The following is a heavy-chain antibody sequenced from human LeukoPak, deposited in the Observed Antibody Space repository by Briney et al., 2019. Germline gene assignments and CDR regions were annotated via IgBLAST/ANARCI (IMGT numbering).Heavy chain of an antibody. D-gene: IGHD3-10*01. J-gene: IGHJ1*01. CDR2: INHSGIT. V-gene: IGHV4-34*01. Sequence: SETLSLTCAVYGRSFSGYYWTWIRQTPGKGLEWIGEINHSGITDYNPSLRSRVTISVDTSKNQFSPKLSSVTAADTAMYYCATQTGSGLFTLPGGQGTLVTVSS. CDR3: ATQTGSGLFTLP. CDR1: GRSFSGYY.